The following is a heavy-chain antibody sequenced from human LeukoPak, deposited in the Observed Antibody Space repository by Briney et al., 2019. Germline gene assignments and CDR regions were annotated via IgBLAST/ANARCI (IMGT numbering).Heavy chain of an antibody. D-gene: IGHD3-10*01. J-gene: IGHJ5*02. Sequence: GGSLRLSCAASGFTFSSYAMSWVRQAPGKGLEWVSAISGSGGSTYYADSVKGRFTISRDNSKNTLYLQMNSLRAEATAVYYCAKDRRLYGSGSYFNWFDPWGQGTLVTVSS. CDR1: GFTFSSYA. CDR2: ISGSGGST. V-gene: IGHV3-23*01. CDR3: AKDRRLYGSGSYFNWFDP.